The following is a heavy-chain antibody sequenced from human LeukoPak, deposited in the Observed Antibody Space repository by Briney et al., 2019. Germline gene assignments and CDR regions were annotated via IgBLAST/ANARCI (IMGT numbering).Heavy chain of an antibody. CDR2: VYHTGSS. CDR3: ARGGTTVAGTFWFDP. J-gene: IGHJ5*02. D-gene: IGHD6-19*01. CDR1: GGSISSSSYY. Sequence: SETLSLTCTVSGGSISSSSYYWGWIRQPPGEGLEWIGEVYHTGSSNYNPSLKSRVTISVDKSKSQFSLNLSSVTAADTAVYYCARGGTTVAGTFWFDPWGQGTLVTVSS. V-gene: IGHV4-39*07.